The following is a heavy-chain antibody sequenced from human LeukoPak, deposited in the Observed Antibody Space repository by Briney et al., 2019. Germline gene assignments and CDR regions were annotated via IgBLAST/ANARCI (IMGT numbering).Heavy chain of an antibody. CDR3: ARGYGSGRYYYYYYYMDV. CDR2: IYTSGST. CDR1: GGSISSYY. Sequence: PSETLSLTCTVSGGSISSYYWSWIRQPAGKGLEWIGRIYTSGSTNYNPSLKSRVTMSVDTSKNQFSLKLSSVTAADTAVYYCARGYGSGRYYYYYYYMDVWGKGTTVTISS. V-gene: IGHV4-4*07. J-gene: IGHJ6*03. D-gene: IGHD3-10*01.